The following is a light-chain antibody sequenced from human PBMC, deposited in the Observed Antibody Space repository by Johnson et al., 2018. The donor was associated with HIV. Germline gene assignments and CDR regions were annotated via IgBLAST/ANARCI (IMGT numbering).Light chain of an antibody. CDR3: ETWDNSLNVGPV. Sequence: QSVLTQPPSVSAAPGQKVSISCSGSSSNIGDNYVSWYQQVPGTAPKLLIYEDTKRPSGIPDRFSGSKSGTSATLAITGLQTWDEADYYCETWDNSLNVGPVFGTGTKVIVL. J-gene: IGLJ1*01. CDR1: SSNIGDNY. CDR2: EDT. V-gene: IGLV1-51*02.